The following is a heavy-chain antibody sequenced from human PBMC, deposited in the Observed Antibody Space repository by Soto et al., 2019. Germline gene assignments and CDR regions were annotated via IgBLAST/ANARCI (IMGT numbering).Heavy chain of an antibody. Sequence: TASGSTPRRTSSSWVRQAPGKGLEWGSAISGSGGSTYYADSVKGRFTISRDNSKNTLYLQMNSLRAEDTFLYYCAKDVRIPVSGNSDFFGPGT. CDR3: AKDVRIPVSGNSDF. CDR1: GSTPRRTS. D-gene: IGHD6-13*01. V-gene: IGHV3-23*01. CDR2: ISGSGGST. J-gene: IGHJ4*03.